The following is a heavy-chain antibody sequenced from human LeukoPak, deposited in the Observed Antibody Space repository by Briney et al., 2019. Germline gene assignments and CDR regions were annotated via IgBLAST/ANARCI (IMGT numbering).Heavy chain of an antibody. CDR2: ISGYNGYT. J-gene: IGHJ4*02. CDR3: ARGQSNRLLWVGESLSNINPFDY. CDR1: GYTFTRYA. V-gene: IGHV1-18*01. D-gene: IGHD3-10*01. Sequence: ASVKVSCKASGYTFTRYAISWVRQAPGQGLEWMGWISGYNGYTKNAQKFHGRVTMTTDTSTSTANMELRSLRSDDTAVYYCARGQSNRLLWVGESLSNINPFDYRGQGTLVTVSS.